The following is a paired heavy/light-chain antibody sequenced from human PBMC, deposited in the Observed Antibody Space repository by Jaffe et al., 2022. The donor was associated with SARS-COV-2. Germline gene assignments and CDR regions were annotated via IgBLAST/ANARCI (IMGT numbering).Light chain of an antibody. J-gene: IGLJ3*02. CDR3: SSYAGTYRFRV. V-gene: IGLV2-11*01. Sequence: QSALTQPRSVSGSPGQSVTISCTGTSSDVGGYDYVSWYQQHPGKAPKLMIYDVGKRPSGVPDRFSGSKSGNTASLTISGLQAEDEADYYCSSYAGTYRFRVFGGGTKLTVL. CDR2: DVG. CDR1: SSDVGGYDY.
Heavy chain of an antibody. D-gene: IGHD1-26*01. J-gene: IGHJ4*02. CDR1: GGSVSSGSSY. CDR2: ISYSGST. CDR3: ARDVQIIGRSYYFDY. V-gene: IGHV4-61*01. Sequence: QVQLQESGPGLVKPSETLSLTCAVTGGSVSSGSSYWSWIRQPPGKELEWIGYISYSGSTKYNPSLNSRVTIFVDTSKKQFSLILSSVTAADTAVYYCARDVQIIGRSYYFDYWGQGTLVTVSS.